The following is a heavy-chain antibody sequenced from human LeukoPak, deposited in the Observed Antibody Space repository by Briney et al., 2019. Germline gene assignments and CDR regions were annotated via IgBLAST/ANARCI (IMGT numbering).Heavy chain of an antibody. J-gene: IGHJ3*02. D-gene: IGHD3-10*01. CDR1: GFTFSAYN. V-gene: IGHV3-21*01. Sequence: GGSLRLSCAASGFTFSAYNMNWVRRTPGKGLEWVSSITTSSSYMFYADSVRGRFTISRDNAENSLYLQMNSLRAEDTAVYYCARAGAMVRGVIGDAFDIWGQGTMVTVSS. CDR3: ARAGAMVRGVIGDAFDI. CDR2: ITTSSSYM.